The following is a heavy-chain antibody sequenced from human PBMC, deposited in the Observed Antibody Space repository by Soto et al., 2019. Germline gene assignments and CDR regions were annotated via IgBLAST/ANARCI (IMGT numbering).Heavy chain of an antibody. V-gene: IGHV1-2*02. Sequence: ASVKVSCKASGYTFTGYYMHWVRQAPGQGLEWIGWINPNSGSTNYAQKFQGRVTITRDTSISTAYMELSSLRSEDTAVYYCAAPRPNRYYYYYMDVWGKGTTVTVSS. CDR1: GYTFTGYY. CDR3: AAPRPNRYYYYYMDV. J-gene: IGHJ6*03. CDR2: INPNSGST.